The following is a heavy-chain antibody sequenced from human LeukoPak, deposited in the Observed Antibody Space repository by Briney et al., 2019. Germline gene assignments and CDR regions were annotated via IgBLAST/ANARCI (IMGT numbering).Heavy chain of an antibody. CDR2: IKQDGSEK. CDR3: ARDIMVRGVYYLDY. J-gene: IGHJ4*02. Sequence: PGGSLRLSCAASGFTFSSYWMSWVRQAPGKGLEWVANIKQDGSEKYYVDSVKGRFTISRDNAKNSLYLQMNSLRAEDTAVYYCARDIMVRGVYYLDYWGQGTLVTVSS. V-gene: IGHV3-7*01. D-gene: IGHD3-10*01. CDR1: GFTFSSYW.